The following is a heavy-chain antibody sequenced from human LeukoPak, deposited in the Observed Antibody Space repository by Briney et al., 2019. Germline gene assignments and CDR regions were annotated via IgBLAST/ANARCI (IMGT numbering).Heavy chain of an antibody. CDR2: IRYDGSNK. V-gene: IGHV3-30*02. Sequence: GGSLRLSCAASGFTFSSYGMHWVRQAPGKGLEWVAFIRYDGSNKYYADSVKGRFTISRDNSKNTLYLQMNSLRAEDTAVYYCARGYYYDSNRFDPWGQGTLVTVSS. CDR1: GFTFSSYG. CDR3: ARGYYYDSNRFDP. J-gene: IGHJ5*02. D-gene: IGHD3-22*01.